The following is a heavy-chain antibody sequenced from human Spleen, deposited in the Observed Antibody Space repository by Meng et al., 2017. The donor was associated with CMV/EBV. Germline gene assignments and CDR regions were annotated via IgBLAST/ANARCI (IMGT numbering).Heavy chain of an antibody. V-gene: IGHV1-2*02. CDR2: INPNSGGT. J-gene: IGHJ6*02. D-gene: IGHD2-2*01. CDR3: ARRLYCSSTSCYGGYGMVV. CDR1: GYTFTGYY. Sequence: ASVKVSCKASGYTFTGYYMHWVRQAPGQGLEWMGWINPNSGGTNYAQKFQGRVTMTRDTSISTAYMELSKLRSDDTAVYYCARRLYCSSTSCYGGYGMVVWGQGTTVTVSS.